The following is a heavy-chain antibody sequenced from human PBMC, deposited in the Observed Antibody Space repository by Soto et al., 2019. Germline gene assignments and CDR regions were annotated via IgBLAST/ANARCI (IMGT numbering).Heavy chain of an antibody. CDR3: ARDMAASPGYYYGMDV. CDR1: GYTFPSYA. Sequence: ASVKVSCKASGYTFPSYAMHWVRQDTGQRLEWMGWINAGNGNTKYSQKFQGRVTITRDTSASTAYMELSSLRSEDTAVYYCARDMAASPGYYYGMDVWGQGTTVTVSS. D-gene: IGHD6-6*01. V-gene: IGHV1-3*01. CDR2: INAGNGNT. J-gene: IGHJ6*02.